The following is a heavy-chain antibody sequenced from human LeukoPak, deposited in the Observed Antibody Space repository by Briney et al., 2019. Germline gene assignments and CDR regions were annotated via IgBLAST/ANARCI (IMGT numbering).Heavy chain of an antibody. CDR3: AREVGATRGLDP. Sequence: KPGGSLRLSCAASGFTFSSYSMNWVRQAPGKGLEWVSSISSSSSYIYYADSVKGRFTISRDTSKNTLYLQMNSLRAEDTAVYYCAREVGATRGLDPWGRGTLVTVSS. D-gene: IGHD1-26*01. V-gene: IGHV3-21*04. CDR1: GFTFSSYS. J-gene: IGHJ5*02. CDR2: ISSSSSYI.